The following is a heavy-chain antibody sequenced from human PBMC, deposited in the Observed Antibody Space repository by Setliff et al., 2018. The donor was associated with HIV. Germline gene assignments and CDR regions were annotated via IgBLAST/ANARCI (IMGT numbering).Heavy chain of an antibody. Sequence: ASVKVSCKASGYTFTGYYIHWVRQAPGQGLEWMGRIIPSSGGTNYAQKFQGRVTMTRDTSISTAYMELSRLRSEDTAVYYCASKVYCTNGVCLDAFDIWGQGTMVTVSS. CDR2: IIPSSGGT. D-gene: IGHD2-8*01. CDR1: GYTFTGYY. CDR3: ASKVYCTNGVCLDAFDI. V-gene: IGHV1-2*06. J-gene: IGHJ3*02.